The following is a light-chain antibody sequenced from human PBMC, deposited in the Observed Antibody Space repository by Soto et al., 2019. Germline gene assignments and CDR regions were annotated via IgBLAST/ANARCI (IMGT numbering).Light chain of an antibody. V-gene: IGKV1-33*01. J-gene: IGKJ4*01. CDR2: GAS. CDR1: QYVGNY. Sequence: IRLTQSPTSLIASVGDRVTITCQASQYVGNYLNWYQQKPGEPPRLLISGASNLEPGVPARFSGSGSGADFTIIIIDLQPEDVATYFCQQYDNIILSFGGGTKVEI. CDR3: QQYDNIILS.